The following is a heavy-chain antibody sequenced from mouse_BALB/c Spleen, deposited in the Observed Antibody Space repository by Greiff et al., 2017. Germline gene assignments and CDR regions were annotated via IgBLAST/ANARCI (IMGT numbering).Heavy chain of an antibody. V-gene: IGHV1-18*01. CDR1: GYTFTDYN. D-gene: IGHD2-1*01. Sequence: VQLQQSGPELVKPGASVKISCKASGYTFTDYNMHWVKQSHGKSLEWIGDINPNNGGTSYNQKFKGKATLTVDKSSSTAYMELRSLTSEDTAVYYYARRPLYYGNPREVYYYAMDYWGQGTSVTVSS. J-gene: IGHJ4*01. CDR3: ARRPLYYGNPREVYYYAMDY. CDR2: INPNNGGT.